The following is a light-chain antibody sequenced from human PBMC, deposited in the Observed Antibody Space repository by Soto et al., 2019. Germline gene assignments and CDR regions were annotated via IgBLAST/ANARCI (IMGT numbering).Light chain of an antibody. J-gene: IGKJ1*01. CDR1: QSVSSSY. Sequence: EIVLTQSPGTLSLSPGQTATLCCRASQSVSSSYLAWYQQKPGQPPRLLVQGASTRATGIPDRFSGSGSGTDFTLTISRLEPEDFAVYYCQQYISSPRTFGQGTKVDIK. CDR2: GAS. CDR3: QQYISSPRT. V-gene: IGKV3-20*01.